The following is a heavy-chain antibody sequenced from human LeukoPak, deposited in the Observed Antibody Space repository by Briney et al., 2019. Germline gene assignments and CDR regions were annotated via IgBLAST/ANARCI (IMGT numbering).Heavy chain of an antibody. Sequence: SETLSLTCTVSGGSISSYYWSWIRQPPGKGLEWIGYISYSGSTNYNPSLKSRVTISVDTSKNQFSLKLSSVTAADTAVYYCAREAGTHFDYWGQGTLVTASS. V-gene: IGHV4-59*01. CDR2: ISYSGST. D-gene: IGHD6-19*01. CDR1: GGSISSYY. J-gene: IGHJ4*02. CDR3: AREAGTHFDY.